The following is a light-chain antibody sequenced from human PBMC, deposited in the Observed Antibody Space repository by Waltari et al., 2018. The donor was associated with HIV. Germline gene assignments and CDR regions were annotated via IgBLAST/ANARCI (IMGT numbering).Light chain of an antibody. CDR3: QVWDSSSDHVV. Sequence: SYVLTQPPSVAVTPGQTARITCRGYNIGTKSVHWYQQKPGQAPVLVVYDDSDRPSGIPERFSGSNSGNTATLTISRVEAGDESDYYCQVWDSSSDHVVFGGGTKLTVL. V-gene: IGLV3-21*02. CDR2: DDS. CDR1: NIGTKS. J-gene: IGLJ2*01.